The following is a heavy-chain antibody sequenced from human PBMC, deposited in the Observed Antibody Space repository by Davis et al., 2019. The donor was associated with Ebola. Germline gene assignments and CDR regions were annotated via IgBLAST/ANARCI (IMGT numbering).Heavy chain of an antibody. CDR3: ARGSIWFGELSGWFDP. J-gene: IGHJ5*02. Sequence: MPSETLSHTFAVYGGSFSGYYWSWIRQPPGKGLEWIGDINHSGSTNYNPSLKSRVTISVDTSKNQFSLKLSSVTAAETAVYYCARGSIWFGELSGWFDPWGQGTLVTVSS. V-gene: IGHV4-34*01. D-gene: IGHD3-10*01. CDR1: GGSFSGYY. CDR2: INHSGST.